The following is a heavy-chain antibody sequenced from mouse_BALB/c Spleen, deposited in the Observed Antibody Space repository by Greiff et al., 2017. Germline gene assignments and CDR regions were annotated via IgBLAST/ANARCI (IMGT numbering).Heavy chain of an antibody. CDR3: ARGITTVVANEYYFDY. V-gene: IGHV5-9-4*01. CDR2: ISSGGSYT. CDR1: GFTFSSYA. J-gene: IGHJ2*01. D-gene: IGHD1-1*01. Sequence: GKLVESGGGLVKPGGSLKLSCAASGFTFSSYAMSWVRQSPEKRLEWVAEISSGGSYTYYPDTVTGRFTMSRDNAKNTLYLEMSSLRSEDTAMYYCARGITTVVANEYYFDYWGQGTTLTVSA.